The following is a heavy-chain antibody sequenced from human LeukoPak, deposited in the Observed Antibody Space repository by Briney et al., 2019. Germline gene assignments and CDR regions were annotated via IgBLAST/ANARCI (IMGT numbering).Heavy chain of an antibody. Sequence: GGSLTLSCATSGFSIDEYTMQWVRQAPPRGLGRVSLVSWDAGGTYYADSVKRPCTISRENTKNSLFLQMLSLITADTALYYCGKADTTLDPFDHWGQGTLVTVSS. CDR1: GFSIDEYT. CDR2: VSWDAGGT. V-gene: IGHV3-43*01. J-gene: IGHJ4*02. CDR3: GKADTTLDPFDH. D-gene: IGHD1-1*01.